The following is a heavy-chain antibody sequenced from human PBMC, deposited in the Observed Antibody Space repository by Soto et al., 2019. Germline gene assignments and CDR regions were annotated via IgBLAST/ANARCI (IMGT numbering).Heavy chain of an antibody. CDR2: IGDSGSFT. CDR3: ANHQGDSSDWYKYFDF. V-gene: IGHV3-23*01. D-gene: IGHD1-20*01. Sequence: PGGSLRLSCAASGLTFSNFAMTWVRQAPGQGLEWVSSIGDSGSFTYYADSVKGRFAIFRDNSKNTLYLQMNSLRAEDTAVYYCANHQGDSSDWYKYFDFWGQGTLVTVSS. J-gene: IGHJ4*02. CDR1: GLTFSNFA.